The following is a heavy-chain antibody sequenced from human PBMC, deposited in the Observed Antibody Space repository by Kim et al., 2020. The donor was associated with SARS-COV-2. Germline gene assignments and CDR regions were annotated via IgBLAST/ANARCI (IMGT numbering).Heavy chain of an antibody. V-gene: IGHV4-31*03. Sequence: SETLSLTCIVSGGSINTGGHYWTWIRQLPGKGLEWMGSISSSGRPIYSPSLKRRIVISVDTSKNQLSLNLTSVTAADTAVYYCARSWGVHYDSGAFYLHWGPGTLVPVSS. CDR1: GGSINTGGHY. CDR2: ISSSGRP. CDR3: ARSWGVHYDSGAFYLH. J-gene: IGHJ4*02. D-gene: IGHD3-22*01.